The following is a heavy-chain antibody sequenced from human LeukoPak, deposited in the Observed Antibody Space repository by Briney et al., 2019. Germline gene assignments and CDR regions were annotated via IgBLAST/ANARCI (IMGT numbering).Heavy chain of an antibody. CDR3: ARFPEGSSTWSIDF. CDR2: ISRSSGYV. D-gene: IGHD6-13*01. V-gene: IGHV3-21*01. CDR1: GLTLSSCS. Sequence: GGSLRLSCAASGLTLSSCSMNKVRQAPGKGLEWVSSISRSSGYVFYADSMKGRFTVSRDNSKNSLYLQMNTLRAEDTAVYYCARFPEGSSTWSIDFWGQGTLDTVSS. J-gene: IGHJ4*02.